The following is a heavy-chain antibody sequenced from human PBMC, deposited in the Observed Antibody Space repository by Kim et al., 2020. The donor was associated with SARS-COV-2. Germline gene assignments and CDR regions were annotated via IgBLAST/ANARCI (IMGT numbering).Heavy chain of an antibody. V-gene: IGHV1-3*01. CDR3: ARDWGIGYDLSTASEP. CDR2: INPGNGNR. Sequence: ASVKVSCKASGYTFTSFGVHWVRQAPGQGLEWMGWINPGNGNRQYSQKFQDRFTITRDTSASTAYMELRSLRSEDTAVYYCARDWGIGYDLSTASEPWGQGTLVTVSS. D-gene: IGHD3-9*01. CDR1: GYTFTSFG. J-gene: IGHJ5*02.